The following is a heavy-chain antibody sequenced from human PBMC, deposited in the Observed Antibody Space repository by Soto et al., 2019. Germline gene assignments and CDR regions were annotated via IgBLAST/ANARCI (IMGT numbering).Heavy chain of an antibody. CDR2: ISSSSSYI. V-gene: IGHV3-21*01. CDR3: ARSGVIADGFHYYYYGMDV. J-gene: IGHJ6*02. D-gene: IGHD2-21*01. Sequence: EVQLVESGGGLVKPGGSLRLSCAASGFTFSSYSMNWVRQAPGKGLEWVSSISSSSSYIYYADSVKGRFTISRDNAKNSLYLQMNSLRAEDTAVYYCARSGVIADGFHYYYYGMDVWGQGTTVTVSS. CDR1: GFTFSSYS.